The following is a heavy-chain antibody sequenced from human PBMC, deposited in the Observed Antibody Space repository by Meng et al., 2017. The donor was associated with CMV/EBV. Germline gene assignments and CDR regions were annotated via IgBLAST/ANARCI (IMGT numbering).Heavy chain of an antibody. V-gene: IGHV3-48*03. CDR1: GFTFSSYE. D-gene: IGHD3-10*01. CDR3: ARAGRSGGLRLWAFDF. Sequence: GEFLKIFCAASGFTFSSYEVNWVRQAPGKGLEWVSYISSSGSTIYYADSVKGRFTISRDNAKNSLYLQMNSLRAEDTAVYYCARAGRSGGLRLWAFDFWGQGTMVTVSS. J-gene: IGHJ3*01. CDR2: ISSSGSTI.